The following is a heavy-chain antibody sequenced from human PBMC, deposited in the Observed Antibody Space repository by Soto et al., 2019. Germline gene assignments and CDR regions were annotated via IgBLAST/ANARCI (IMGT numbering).Heavy chain of an antibody. CDR3: ATAQIRFLEWLSTPYYYGMDF. J-gene: IGHJ6*02. CDR2: IKPSGGST. CDR1: GYTFTSYY. D-gene: IGHD3-3*01. Sequence: XSVKVSCKASGYTFTSYYMHWVRQAPGQGLEWVGIIKPSGGSTSYAQKFQGRVTMTRDTSTSTVYMELSSLRSEDTAVYYCATAQIRFLEWLSTPYYYGMDFWGQGTTVTVPS. V-gene: IGHV1-46*01.